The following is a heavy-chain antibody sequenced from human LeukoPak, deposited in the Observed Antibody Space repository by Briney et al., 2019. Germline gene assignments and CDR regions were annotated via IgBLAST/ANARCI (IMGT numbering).Heavy chain of an antibody. CDR1: GFTISSYS. D-gene: IGHD6-19*01. CDR3: ARDRVGGVRAPFAVGDTGIWYFDL. V-gene: IGHV3-21*01. CDR2: ISRSIGGSGNSYI. Sequence: PGGSLRLSCEVSGFTISSYSMNWVRQAPGKGLEWVSSISRSIGGSGNSYIYYADSVQGRFTISRDTKNSLSLQMNSLRAEDTAVYYCARDRVGGVRAPFAVGDTGIWYFDLWGRGTLVTVSS. J-gene: IGHJ2*01.